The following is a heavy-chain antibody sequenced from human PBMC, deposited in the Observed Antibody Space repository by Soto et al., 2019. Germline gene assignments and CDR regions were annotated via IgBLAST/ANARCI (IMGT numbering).Heavy chain of an antibody. Sequence: EMQLLESGGGLVQPGGSLRLSCAVSGFTFSSYGMTWVRQAPGKGLEWISFSSATGSGTYYADSVKGRFTISRDNFKNTVYLQMTSLRADDTAVDYCAKDRRAGGNYGFYSDFWGQGALVIVSS. J-gene: IGHJ4*02. CDR1: GFTFSSYG. CDR2: SSATGSGT. V-gene: IGHV3-23*01. CDR3: AKDRRAGGNYGFYSDF. D-gene: IGHD1-7*01.